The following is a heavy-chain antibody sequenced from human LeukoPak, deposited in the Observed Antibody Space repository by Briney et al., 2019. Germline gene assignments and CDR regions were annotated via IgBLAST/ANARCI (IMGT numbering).Heavy chain of an antibody. CDR2: IYPGDSDT. D-gene: IGHD2-2*01. V-gene: IGHV5-51*01. CDR1: GYSFTSYW. CDR3: ARKEFYCSSTSCSDAKYFQH. J-gene: IGHJ1*01. Sequence: GESLKISCKGSGYSFTSYWIGWVRQMPGKGLEWMGIIYPGDSDTRYSPSFQGQVTISADKSISTAYLQWSSLKASDTAMYYCARKEFYCSSTSCSDAKYFQHWGQGTLVTVSS.